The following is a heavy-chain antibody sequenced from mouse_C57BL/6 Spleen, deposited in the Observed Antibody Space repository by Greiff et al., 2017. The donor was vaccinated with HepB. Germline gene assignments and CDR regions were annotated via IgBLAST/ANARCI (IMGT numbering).Heavy chain of an antibody. Sequence: EVQLQQSGPELVKPGASVKISCKASGYTFTDYYMNWVKQSHGKSLEWIGDINPNNGGTSYNQKFKGKATLTVDKSSSTAYMELRSLTSEDSAVYYCARRLRPYFDYRGQGTTLTVSS. CDR3: ARRLRPYFDY. J-gene: IGHJ2*01. CDR2: INPNNGGT. CDR1: GYTFTDYY. V-gene: IGHV1-26*01.